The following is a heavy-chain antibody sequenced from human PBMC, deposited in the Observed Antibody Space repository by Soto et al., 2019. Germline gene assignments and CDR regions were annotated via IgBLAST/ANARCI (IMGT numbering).Heavy chain of an antibody. J-gene: IGHJ6*02. Sequence: ASVKVSCKASGGTFSSYAISWVRQAPGQGLEWMGGIIPIFGTANYAQKFQGRVTITADESTSTAYMELSSLRSEDTAVYYCAREGLGYCSSTSCPRPMDVWGQGTTVTVSS. V-gene: IGHV1-69*13. D-gene: IGHD2-2*01. CDR2: IIPIFGTA. CDR3: AREGLGYCSSTSCPRPMDV. CDR1: GGTFSSYA.